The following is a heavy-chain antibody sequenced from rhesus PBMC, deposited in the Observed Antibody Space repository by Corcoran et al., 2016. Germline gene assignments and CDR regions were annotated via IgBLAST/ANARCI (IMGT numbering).Heavy chain of an antibody. D-gene: IGHD3-9*01. CDR2: ISYSGST. Sequence: QVQLQESGPGLVKPSETLSLTCAFSGGSISSSYYYWSWIRQAPGKGLEWIGYISYSGSTIYNPSLKSRVTISRDTSKNQFSLKLSSVTAADTAVYYCARGMHSFDYWGQGVLVTVSS. CDR3: ARGMHSFDY. V-gene: IGHV4-122*02. CDR1: GGSISSSYYY. J-gene: IGHJ4*01.